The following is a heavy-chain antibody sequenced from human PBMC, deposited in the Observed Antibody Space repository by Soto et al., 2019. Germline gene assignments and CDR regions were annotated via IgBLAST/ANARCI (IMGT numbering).Heavy chain of an antibody. CDR3: ARRIQSSTWAHQGRGLYV. Sequence: QAQLVESGGGVVQPGGSLRLSCAASGFTFSSYAMHWVRQAPGKGLEWVAVISYDGANKDYADSVKGRFTISRDNSRSTLFLQLNSLRAEDTAVYFCARRIQSSTWAHQGRGLYVWGQGTSVT. V-gene: IGHV3-30-3*01. CDR1: GFTFSSYA. D-gene: IGHD6-13*01. CDR2: ISYDGANK. J-gene: IGHJ6*02.